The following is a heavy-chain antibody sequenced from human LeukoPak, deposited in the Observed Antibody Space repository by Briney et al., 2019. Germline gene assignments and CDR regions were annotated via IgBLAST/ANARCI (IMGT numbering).Heavy chain of an antibody. CDR3: ARVLVHDASGYHYYFDN. V-gene: IGHV4-31*03. J-gene: IGHJ4*02. D-gene: IGHD3-22*01. Sequence: SETLSLTCTVSDGSISSSGYSWSWIHQHPGKGLEWIGYIYFSGNTYYNPSLESRVIISVDTSKNQFSLKLNSVTAADTAVYFCARVLVHDASGYHYYFDNWGQGTLVTVSS. CDR2: IYFSGNT. CDR1: DGSISSSGYS.